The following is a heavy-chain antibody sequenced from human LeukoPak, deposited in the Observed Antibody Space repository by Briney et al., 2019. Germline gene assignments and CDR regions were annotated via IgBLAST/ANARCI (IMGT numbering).Heavy chain of an antibody. CDR1: GFTFSTFW. J-gene: IGHJ4*02. CDR2: IKQDGSEK. V-gene: IGHV3-7*05. D-gene: IGHD2-15*01. CDR3: AKGGIGEGGLDY. Sequence: GGSLRLSCAASGFTFSTFWMSWVRQAPGKGLEWVANIKQDGSEKYYVDSVKGRFTISRDNSKNTLYLQMNSLRAEDTALYFCAKGGIGEGGLDYWGQGTLVTVSS.